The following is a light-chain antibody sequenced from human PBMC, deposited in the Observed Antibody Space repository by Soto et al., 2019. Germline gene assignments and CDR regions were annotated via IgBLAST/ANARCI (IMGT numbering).Light chain of an antibody. CDR3: QQYNAWPRT. CDR2: DAS. CDR1: QSVGGN. Sequence: EIVMTQSPATLSVSPGERATLSCRASQSVGGNLAWYQQRPGQAPRLLIFDASTRATGIPARFSGSGSGTEFTLTITSLQSEDFAVYYCQQYNAWPRTFGQGTKGDIK. J-gene: IGKJ1*01. V-gene: IGKV3-15*01.